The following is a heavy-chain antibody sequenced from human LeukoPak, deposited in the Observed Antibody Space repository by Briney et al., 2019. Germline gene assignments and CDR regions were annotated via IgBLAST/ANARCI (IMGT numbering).Heavy chain of an antibody. CDR3: ARDLYDSSGYKFDY. J-gene: IGHJ4*02. V-gene: IGHV1-2*06. Sequence: SVKVSCKASGYTFTGYYMHWVRQAPGQGLEWMGRINPNSGGTNYAQKFQGRVTMTRDTSISTAYMELSRLRSDDTAVYYCARDLYDSSGYKFDYWGQGTLVTVSS. CDR2: INPNSGGT. CDR1: GYTFTGYY. D-gene: IGHD3-22*01.